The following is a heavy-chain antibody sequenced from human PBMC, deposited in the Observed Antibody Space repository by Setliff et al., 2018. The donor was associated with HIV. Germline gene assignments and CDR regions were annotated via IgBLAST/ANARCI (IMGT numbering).Heavy chain of an antibody. CDR1: GGSFGVYR. CDR2: IDSSGTT. Sequence: NPSETLSLTCTISGGSFGVYRWSWIRQSAGRGLEWIGRIDSSGTTDYKPSLKGRVAISVDTSKNQFSLKLSSVTAADTAVYYCARHSPSDYWGQGTLVTVSS. V-gene: IGHV4-4*07. J-gene: IGHJ4*02. CDR3: ARHSPSDY.